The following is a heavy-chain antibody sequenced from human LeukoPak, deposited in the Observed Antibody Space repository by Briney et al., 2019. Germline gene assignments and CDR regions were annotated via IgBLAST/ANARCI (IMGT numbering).Heavy chain of an antibody. Sequence: PSETLSLTCTVSGGSMSTYYWTWIRQPPGKGLEWIGFIYYTGSTNYNPSLESRVTISVDTSKNQFSLKLSSVTAADTAVYYCAGMRITTPTVRTLDYWGQGTLVTVSS. CDR3: AGMRITTPTVRTLDY. CDR2: IYYTGST. V-gene: IGHV4-59*01. D-gene: IGHD1-14*01. J-gene: IGHJ4*02. CDR1: GGSMSTYY.